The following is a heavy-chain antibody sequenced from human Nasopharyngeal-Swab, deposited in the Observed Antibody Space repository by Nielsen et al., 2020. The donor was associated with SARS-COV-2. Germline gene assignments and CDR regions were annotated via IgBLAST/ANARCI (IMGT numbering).Heavy chain of an antibody. CDR2: INPNSGGT. CDR3: ARARITMVRGKEEHDAFDI. CDR1: GYTFTGYY. J-gene: IGHJ3*02. D-gene: IGHD3-10*01. Sequence: ASVKVSCKASGYTFTGYYMHWVRQAPGQGLEWMGWINPNSGGTNYAQKFQGWVTMTRDTSISTACMELSRLRSDDTAVYYCARARITMVRGKEEHDAFDIWGQGTMVTVSS. V-gene: IGHV1-2*04.